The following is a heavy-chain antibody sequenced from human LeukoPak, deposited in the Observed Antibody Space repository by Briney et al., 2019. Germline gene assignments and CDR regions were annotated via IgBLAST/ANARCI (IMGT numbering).Heavy chain of an antibody. Sequence: SDTLSLTCAVSVYSISSTHWWGWIRQPPGKGLEWIGNSYYSGTTYYNPSLKSRVTMSVDTSKNQFSLKLSSVTAVDTAVYYCARNTYYNILTGYYGYFDLWGRGTLVTVSS. CDR2: SYYSGTT. CDR1: VYSISSTHW. V-gene: IGHV4-28*01. J-gene: IGHJ2*01. CDR3: ARNTYYNILTGYYGYFDL. D-gene: IGHD3-9*01.